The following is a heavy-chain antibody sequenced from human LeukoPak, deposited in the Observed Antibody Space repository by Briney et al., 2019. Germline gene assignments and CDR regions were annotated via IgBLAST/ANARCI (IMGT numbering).Heavy chain of an antibody. CDR3: ARVLFVGGAFDI. Sequence: PSETLSLTCTVSGGSISSYYWSWMRQPAGKGLEWIGRIYTSGSTNYNPSPKSRVTMSVDTSKNQFSLKLSPVTAADTAVYYCARVLFVGGAFDIWGQGTMVTVSS. V-gene: IGHV4-4*07. J-gene: IGHJ3*02. CDR2: IYTSGST. CDR1: GGSISSYY. D-gene: IGHD3-10*01.